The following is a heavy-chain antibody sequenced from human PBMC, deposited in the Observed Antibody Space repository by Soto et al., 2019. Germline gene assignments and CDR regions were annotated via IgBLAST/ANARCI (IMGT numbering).Heavy chain of an antibody. Sequence: GESLKISCAASGFTFSSYAMHWVRQAPGKGLEWVAVISYDGSNKYYADSVKGRFTISRDNSKNTLYLQMNSLRAEDTAVYYCARDAAEGVFDYWGQGTLVTVSS. CDR1: GFTFSSYA. J-gene: IGHJ4*02. CDR2: ISYDGSNK. D-gene: IGHD3-16*01. CDR3: ARDAAEGVFDY. V-gene: IGHV3-30-3*01.